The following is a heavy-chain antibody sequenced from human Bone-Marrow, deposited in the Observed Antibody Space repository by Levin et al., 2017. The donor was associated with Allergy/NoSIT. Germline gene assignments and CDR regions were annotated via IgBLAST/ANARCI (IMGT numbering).Heavy chain of an antibody. Sequence: GGSLRLSCAGSGFTFRSYAMHWVRQGPGKGLEWVSMISYDGSDKYYADSVKGRFTISRDTSRSTLYLQMNGLRREDSAVYYCARGDAITLVRGVITGGQSIDDWGPGTQVTVSP. J-gene: IGHJ4*02. CDR3: ARGDAITLVRGVITGGQSIDD. CDR1: GFTFRSYA. V-gene: IGHV3-30*03. CDR2: ISYDGSDK. D-gene: IGHD3-10*01.